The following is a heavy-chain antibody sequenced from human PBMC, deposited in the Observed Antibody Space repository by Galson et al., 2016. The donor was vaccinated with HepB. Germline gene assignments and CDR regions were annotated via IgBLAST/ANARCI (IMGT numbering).Heavy chain of an antibody. V-gene: IGHV3-9*01. CDR3: AQDKASMSVGATNFQH. D-gene: IGHD1-26*01. CDR2: ISWNSGSI. CDR1: GFIFKDYA. Sequence: SLRLSCAASGFIFKDYAMHWVRQAPGKGLEWVSSISWNSGSIGYADSVKGQFTISRDNAKNSLYLQMNSLRAEDTAFYYCAQDKASMSVGATNFQHWGQGTLVTGSS. J-gene: IGHJ1*01.